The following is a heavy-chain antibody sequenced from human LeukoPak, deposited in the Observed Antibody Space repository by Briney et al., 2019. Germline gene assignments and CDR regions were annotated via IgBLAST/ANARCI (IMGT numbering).Heavy chain of an antibody. J-gene: IGHJ4*02. Sequence: GGSLRLSCAASGFTFSSYAMSWVRQAPGKGLEWVSAISGSGGSTYYADSVKGRFTISRDNSKNTLYLQMNSLRAEDTAVYYCAKGKYYYDTPATIFDYWGQGILVTVSS. CDR2: ISGSGGST. CDR3: AKGKYYYDTPATIFDY. V-gene: IGHV3-23*01. D-gene: IGHD3-22*01. CDR1: GFTFSSYA.